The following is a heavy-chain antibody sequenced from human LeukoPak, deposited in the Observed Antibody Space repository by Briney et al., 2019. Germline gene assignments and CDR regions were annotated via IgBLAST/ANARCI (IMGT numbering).Heavy chain of an antibody. CDR1: GFTFSSYA. CDR3: VKDGTRATDRIAAAGPLDY. CDR2: ISYDGSNK. Sequence: GGSLRLSCAASGFTFSSYALHWVRQAPGKGLEWVAIISYDGSNKYYADSVKGRFTISRDNSKSTLYLQMNSLRAEDTAVYYCVKDGTRATDRIAAAGPLDYWGQGTLVTVSS. J-gene: IGHJ4*02. V-gene: IGHV3-30-3*01. D-gene: IGHD6-13*01.